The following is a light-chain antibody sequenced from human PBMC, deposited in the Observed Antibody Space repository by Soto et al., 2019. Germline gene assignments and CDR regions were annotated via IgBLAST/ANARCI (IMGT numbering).Light chain of an antibody. CDR3: CSYAGSSTS. CDR1: SSDVGSYNL. V-gene: IGLV2-23*01. CDR2: EGS. Sequence: QSVLTQPASVSGSPGQSITISCTGTSSDVGSYNLVSWYQQHPGKAPKLMIYEGSKRPSGVSNRFSGSKSGNTASLTISGLQAEDEADYYCCSYAGSSTSFGTGTKLT. J-gene: IGLJ1*01.